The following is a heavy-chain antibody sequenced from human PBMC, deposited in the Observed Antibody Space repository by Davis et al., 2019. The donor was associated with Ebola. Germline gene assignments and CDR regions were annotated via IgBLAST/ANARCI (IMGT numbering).Heavy chain of an antibody. CDR2: ISSSSSYI. CDR1: GGSVSSGGYS. V-gene: IGHV3-21*01. Sequence: ETLSLTCAVSGGSVSSGGYSWNWVRQAPGKGLEWVSSISSSSSYIYYADSVKGRFTISRDNATNSLYLQMNSLRAEDTAVYYCARVRAVAHFDYWGKGTLVTVSS. D-gene: IGHD6-19*01. CDR3: ARVRAVAHFDY. J-gene: IGHJ4*02.